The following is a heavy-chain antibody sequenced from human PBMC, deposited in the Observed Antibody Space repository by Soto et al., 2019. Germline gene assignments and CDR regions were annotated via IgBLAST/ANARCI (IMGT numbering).Heavy chain of an antibody. CDR1: GFTFSSYW. CDR2: IKGDGSSA. V-gene: IGHV3-74*01. J-gene: IGHJ6*02. Sequence: GGSLRLSCRASGFTFSSYWLHRVRQAPGKGLVWVSRIKGDGSSASYADSVKDRFTISRDNAKNTLYLQMNSLGAEDTAVYWCARGIRNYYGVDVWGQGTMVTVSS. CDR3: ARGIRNYYGVDV.